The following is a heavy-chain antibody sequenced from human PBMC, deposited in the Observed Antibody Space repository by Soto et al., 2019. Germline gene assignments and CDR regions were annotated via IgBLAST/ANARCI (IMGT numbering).Heavy chain of an antibody. CDR2: ISGSGGST. D-gene: IGHD4-17*01. CDR1: GFTFSSYA. Sequence: EVQLLESGGGLVQPGGSLRLSCAASGFTFSSYAMSWVRQAPGKGLEWVSAISGSGGSTYYADSVKGRFTISRDNSKNTLYLQMTSLRAEDTAVYYCAKDPDYADYFDYWGQGTLVTVSS. V-gene: IGHV3-23*01. CDR3: AKDPDYADYFDY. J-gene: IGHJ4*02.